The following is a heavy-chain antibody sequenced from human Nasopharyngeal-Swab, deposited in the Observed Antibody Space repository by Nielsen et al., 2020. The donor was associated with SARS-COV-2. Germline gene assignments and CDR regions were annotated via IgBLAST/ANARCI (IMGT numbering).Heavy chain of an antibody. CDR2: VFSSGSA. V-gene: IGHV4-59*01. D-gene: IGHD4-17*01. CDR1: GGSMSKYF. Sequence: SETLSLTCTVSGGSMSKYFWSWIRQPPGTGLEWIASVFSSGSAKYNPSLQSRVIISLDTSRNQFSLNLSSVTAADTAVYYCAALTVTTYGEYFDYWGQGALVTVSS. J-gene: IGHJ4*02. CDR3: AALTVTTYGEYFDY.